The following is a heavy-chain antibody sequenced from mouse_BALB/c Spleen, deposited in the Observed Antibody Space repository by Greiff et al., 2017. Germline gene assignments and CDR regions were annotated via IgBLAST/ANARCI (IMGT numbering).Heavy chain of an antibody. CDR1: GYTFTSYW. J-gene: IGHJ2*01. CDR3: TRGQIYYDYDGYYFDY. V-gene: IGHV1S127*01. CDR2: IDPSDSYT. D-gene: IGHD2-4*01. Sequence: QVQLQQPGAELVKPGASVKMSCKASGYTFTSYWMHWVKQRPGQGLEWIGVIDPSDSYTSYNQKFKGKATLTVDTSSSTAYMQLSSLTSEDSAVYYCTRGQIYYDYDGYYFDYWGQGTTLTVSS.